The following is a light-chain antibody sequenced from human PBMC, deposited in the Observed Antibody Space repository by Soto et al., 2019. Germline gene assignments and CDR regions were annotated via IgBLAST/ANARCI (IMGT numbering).Light chain of an antibody. CDR2: AVT. J-gene: IGLJ1*01. Sequence: VTXSXXXXXXVVGGYNYVSWFQQHPGKAPKLMIYAVTERPSGVPDRFSGSKSGNTASLTISGLQAEDEADYYCCSYAGTFTYVFGTGTKVTV. V-gene: IGLV2-11*01. CDR3: CSYAGTFTYV. CDR1: XXVVGGYNY.